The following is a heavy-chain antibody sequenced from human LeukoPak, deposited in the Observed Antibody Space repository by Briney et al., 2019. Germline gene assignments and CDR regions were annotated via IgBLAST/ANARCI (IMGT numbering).Heavy chain of an antibody. CDR2: ISGSGGST. D-gene: IGHD2/OR15-2a*01. CDR3: AKAFYYRTYYFDY. Sequence: PGGSLRLSCAASGYTFSSYAMSWVRQAPGKGLEWVSAISGSGGSTYYADSVKGRFTISRDNSKNTLYLQMNSLRAEDTAVYYCAKAFYYRTYYFDYWGQGTLVTVSS. V-gene: IGHV3-23*01. J-gene: IGHJ4*02. CDR1: GYTFSSYA.